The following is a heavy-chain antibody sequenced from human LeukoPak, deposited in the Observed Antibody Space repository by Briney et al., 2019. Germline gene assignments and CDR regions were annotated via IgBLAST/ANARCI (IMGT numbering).Heavy chain of an antibody. Sequence: GGSLRLSCAASGFTVSSYDMTWVRQAPGKGLEWVPSIGDGGGSTYADSVKGRFTISRDSSKNTLYLQMNSLRAEDTAIYYCAKAIPYWYFDLWGRGTLVTVSS. V-gene: IGHV3-23*01. CDR2: IGDGGGST. CDR1: GFTVSSYD. J-gene: IGHJ2*01. D-gene: IGHD2-21*01. CDR3: AKAIPYWYFDL.